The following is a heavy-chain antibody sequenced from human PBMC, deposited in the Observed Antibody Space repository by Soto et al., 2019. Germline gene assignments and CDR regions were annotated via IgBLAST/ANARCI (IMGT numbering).Heavy chain of an antibody. CDR2: ISVYSGNT. D-gene: IGHD6-13*01. CDR3: ARDSSEQQLVYWFDP. V-gene: IGHV1-18*01. CDR1: GYTFTTYG. J-gene: IGHJ5*02. Sequence: QVHLVQSGAEVKKPGASLKVSCKASGYTFTTYGISWVRQAPGQGLEWMGWISVYSGNTKYAQNFQGRVTMTTDTSTSTAYMELRSLRSDDTAVYYCARDSSEQQLVYWFDPWGQGTLVTVSS.